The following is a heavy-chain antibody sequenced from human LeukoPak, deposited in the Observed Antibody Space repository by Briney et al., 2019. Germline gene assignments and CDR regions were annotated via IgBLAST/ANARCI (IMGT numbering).Heavy chain of an antibody. CDR1: GGSFSGYY. V-gene: IGHV4-34*01. D-gene: IGHD5-18*01. CDR3: ARGPRAAMVKFYDY. Sequence: PSETLSLTCAVYGGSFSGYYWSWIRQPPGKGLEWIGEINHSGSTNYNPSLKSRVTISVDTSKNQFSLKLSSVTAADTAVYYCARGPRAAMVKFYDYWGQGTLVTVSS. CDR2: INHSGST. J-gene: IGHJ4*02.